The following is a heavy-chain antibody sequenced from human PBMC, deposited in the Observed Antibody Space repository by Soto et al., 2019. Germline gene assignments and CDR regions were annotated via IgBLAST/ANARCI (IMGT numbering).Heavy chain of an antibody. D-gene: IGHD2-21*01. Sequence: PWGTVSLACTVSGDSLGNYYMSWVRQPPGKGLEFIGNIYHRGITNYNPSPKSRITMSVNLSNNHLAQMLSSVTADDTSAYYCACVDWY. CDR2: IYHRGIT. CDR1: GDSLGNYY. V-gene: IGHV4-59*01. CDR3: ACVDWY. J-gene: IGHJ2*01.